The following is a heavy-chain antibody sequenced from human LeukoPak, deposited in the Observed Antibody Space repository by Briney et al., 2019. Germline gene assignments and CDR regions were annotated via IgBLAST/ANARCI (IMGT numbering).Heavy chain of an antibody. D-gene: IGHD3-3*01. CDR2: ISSSGSTI. J-gene: IGHJ3*02. Sequence: GGSLRLSCAASGFTFSDYYMSWIRQAPGKGLEWVSCISSSGSTIYYADSVKGRFTISRDNAKNSLYLQMNSLRAEDTAVYYCARSPLFGVVIDAFDIWGQGTMVTVSS. CDR1: GFTFSDYY. V-gene: IGHV3-11*01. CDR3: ARSPLFGVVIDAFDI.